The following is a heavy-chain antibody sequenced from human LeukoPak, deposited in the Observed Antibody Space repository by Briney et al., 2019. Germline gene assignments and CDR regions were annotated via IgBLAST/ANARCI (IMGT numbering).Heavy chain of an antibody. Sequence: RGESLKISCKGSGYSFNSYWIGWVRQMPGKGLEWMGIIYPGDSNTRYSPSFQGQVTISADPSISTAYLQWSSLKASDTAIYDCARHQRYDSGGHYFDYWGQGTLVTVSS. V-gene: IGHV5-51*01. D-gene: IGHD6-19*01. J-gene: IGHJ4*02. CDR3: ARHQRYDSGGHYFDY. CDR2: IYPGDSNT. CDR1: GYSFNSYW.